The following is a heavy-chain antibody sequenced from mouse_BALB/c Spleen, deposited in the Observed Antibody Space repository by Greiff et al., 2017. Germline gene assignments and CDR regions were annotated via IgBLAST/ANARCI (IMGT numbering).Heavy chain of an antibody. CDR1: GFTFSDYY. CDR2: ISDGGSYT. D-gene: IGHD6-1*01. CDR3: ARRQVHAMDY. J-gene: IGHJ4*01. V-gene: IGHV5-4*02. Sequence: EVQLVESGGGLVKPGGSLKLSCAASGFTFSDYYMYWVRQTPEKRLEWVATISDGGSYTYYPDSVKGRFTISRDNAKNTLYLQMSSLRSEDTAMYYCARRQVHAMDYWGQGTSVTVSS.